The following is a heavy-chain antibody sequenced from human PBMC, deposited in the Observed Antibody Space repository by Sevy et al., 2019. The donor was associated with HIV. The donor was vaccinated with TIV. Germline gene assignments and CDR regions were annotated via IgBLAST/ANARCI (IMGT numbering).Heavy chain of an antibody. V-gene: IGHV3-23*01. J-gene: IGHJ4*02. CDR3: AKVKRIAAAGNPPFDY. CDR2: ISGSGGST. D-gene: IGHD6-13*01. CDR1: GFTFSSYA. Sequence: GGSLRLSCAASGFTFSSYAMSWVRQAPGKGLEWVSAISGSGGSTYYADSVNGRFTISRHNSKNTLYLQMNSLRAEDTAVYYCAKVKRIAAAGNPPFDYWGQGTLVTVSS.